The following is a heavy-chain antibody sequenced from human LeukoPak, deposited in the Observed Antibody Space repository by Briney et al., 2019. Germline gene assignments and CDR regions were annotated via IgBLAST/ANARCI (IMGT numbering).Heavy chain of an antibody. CDR3: ARSSFRAAGKGFDP. Sequence: PSETLSLTCTVSGGSISSYYWGWIRQPPGKGLEWIGTIYYSGSTYCNPSLKSRVTISVDTSKNQFSLKLSSVTAADTAVYYCARSSFRAAGKGFDPWGQGTLVTVSS. CDR1: GGSISSYY. V-gene: IGHV4-39*01. J-gene: IGHJ5*02. CDR2: IYYSGST. D-gene: IGHD6-13*01.